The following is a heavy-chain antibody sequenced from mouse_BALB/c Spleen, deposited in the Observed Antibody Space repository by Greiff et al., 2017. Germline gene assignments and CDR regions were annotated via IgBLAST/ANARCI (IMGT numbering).Heavy chain of an antibody. Sequence: VKLVESGAELMKPGASVKISCKATGYTFSSYWIEWVKQRPGHGLEWIGEILPGSGSTNYNEKFKGKATFTADTSSNTAYMQLSSLTSEDSAVYYSASGGGYSGFDYWGQGTTLTVSS. CDR1: GYTFSSYW. CDR3: ASGGGYSGFDY. J-gene: IGHJ2*01. V-gene: IGHV1-9*01. D-gene: IGHD2-3*01. CDR2: ILPGSGST.